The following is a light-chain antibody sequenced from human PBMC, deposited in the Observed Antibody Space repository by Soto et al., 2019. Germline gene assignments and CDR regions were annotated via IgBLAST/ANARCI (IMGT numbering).Light chain of an antibody. CDR2: DAS. Sequence: EIVLTQSPATLSLSPGERATLSSRASESVSTYLAWYQQKPGQAPRLLMYDASNRVAGIPGRFSGSGSGTDFTLTISSLEPEDFAVYYCQQRSNWPLTFGGGTKVDIK. V-gene: IGKV3-11*01. J-gene: IGKJ4*01. CDR1: ESVSTY. CDR3: QQRSNWPLT.